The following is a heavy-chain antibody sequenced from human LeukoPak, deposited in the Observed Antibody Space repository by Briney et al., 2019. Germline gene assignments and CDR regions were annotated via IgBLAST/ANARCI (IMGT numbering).Heavy chain of an antibody. D-gene: IGHD1-14*01. CDR3: ARSPDGFDY. Sequence: PGGSLRLSCAASGSTFSDYWMSWVRQAPGKGLEWVANIKPVGSEKYYVDSVKGRFTISRDNAKNSVYLQMNSLRAEDTAVYYCARSPDGFDYWGQGTLVTVSS. CDR2: IKPVGSEK. J-gene: IGHJ4*02. CDR1: GSTFSDYW. V-gene: IGHV3-7*03.